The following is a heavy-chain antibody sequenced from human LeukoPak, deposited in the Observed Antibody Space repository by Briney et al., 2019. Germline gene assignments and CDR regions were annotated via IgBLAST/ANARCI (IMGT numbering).Heavy chain of an antibody. D-gene: IGHD3-9*01. Sequence: GGSLRLSCAASGFTYSHYSMNWVGPAPGKGLEWVSFITGSSNTIYYADSVKGRFTISRDNAKNSLYLQMNSLRAEDTAVYYCARDTYDILTGYYKWAFDIWGQGTMVTVSS. CDR1: GFTYSHYS. J-gene: IGHJ3*02. CDR2: ITGSSNTI. V-gene: IGHV3-48*04. CDR3: ARDTYDILTGYYKWAFDI.